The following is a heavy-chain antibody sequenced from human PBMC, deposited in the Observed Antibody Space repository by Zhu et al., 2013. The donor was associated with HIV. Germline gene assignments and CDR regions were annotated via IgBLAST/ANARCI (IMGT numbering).Heavy chain of an antibody. J-gene: IGHJ4*02. CDR1: GYTFTNNY. D-gene: IGHD4-17*01. CDR3: VRESGVTITTSRRHFDY. V-gene: IGHV1-46*01. CDR2: INPTGGXS. Sequence: QVQLVQSGAEVRNPGASLKVSCKASGYTFTNNYIHWVRQAPGHALEWVGLINPTGGXSIYAQNFQGRVTVTMDTSTSTVYMEFSSLRSEDTALFYRVRESGVTITTSRRHFDYWGQGTLVTVSS.